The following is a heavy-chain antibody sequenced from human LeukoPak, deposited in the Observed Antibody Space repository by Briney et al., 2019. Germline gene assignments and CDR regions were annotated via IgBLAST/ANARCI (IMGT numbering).Heavy chain of an antibody. D-gene: IGHD2-2*01. V-gene: IGHV3-30*19. CDR2: IWYDGSNK. CDR1: GFTFSSYG. CDR3: AREWVSSRPGLGAMDV. J-gene: IGHJ6*02. Sequence: TGGSLRLSCAASGFTFSSYGMHWVRQAPGKGLEWVAVIWYDGSNKYYADSVKGRFAISRDNSKNTLYLQMNSLRAEDTAVYYCAREWVSSRPGLGAMDVWGQGTTVTVSS.